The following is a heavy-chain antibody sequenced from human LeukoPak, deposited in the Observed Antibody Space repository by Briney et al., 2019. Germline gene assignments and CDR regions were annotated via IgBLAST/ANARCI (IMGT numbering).Heavy chain of an antibody. CDR2: LSSRSNYI. CDR1: GFTFSSYS. D-gene: IGHD4-17*01. V-gene: IGHV3-21*01. Sequence: GGSLRLSCAASGFTFSSYSMNWVRQAPGKGLEWVSSLSSRSNYIYYADAVKGRFTISRDNAKNSLYLQMNSLRAEDTAVYYCARGDGDYARAYYYYGMDVWGQGTTVTVSS. CDR3: ARGDGDYARAYYYYGMDV. J-gene: IGHJ6*02.